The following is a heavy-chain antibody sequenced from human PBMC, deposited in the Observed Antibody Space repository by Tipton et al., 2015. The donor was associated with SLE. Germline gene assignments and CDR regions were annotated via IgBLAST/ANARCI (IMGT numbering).Heavy chain of an antibody. CDR1: GGSISSHY. J-gene: IGHJ3*02. CDR2: IYHSGST. Sequence: TLSLTCTVSGGSISSHYWSWIRQHPGKGLEWIGYIYHSGSTYYNPSLKSRVTISVDTSKNQFSLKLSSVTAADTAVYYCARGFTIGGAFDIWGQGTMVTVSS. V-gene: IGHV4-59*08. D-gene: IGHD3-9*01. CDR3: ARGFTIGGAFDI.